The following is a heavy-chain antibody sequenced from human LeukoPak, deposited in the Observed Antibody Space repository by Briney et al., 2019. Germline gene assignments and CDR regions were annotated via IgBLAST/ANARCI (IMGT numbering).Heavy chain of an antibody. D-gene: IGHD5-12*01. CDR3: ARAKKTRYSGYDQGLRPYYYGMDV. Sequence: GGSLRLSCAASGFTFSSYAMHWVRQAPGKGLEYVSAISSNGGSTYYANSVKGRYTISRDNSKNTLYLQMGSLRAEDTAVYYCARAKKTRYSGYDQGLRPYYYGMDVWGQGTTVTVSS. J-gene: IGHJ6*02. CDR2: ISSNGGST. V-gene: IGHV3-64*01. CDR1: GFTFSSYA.